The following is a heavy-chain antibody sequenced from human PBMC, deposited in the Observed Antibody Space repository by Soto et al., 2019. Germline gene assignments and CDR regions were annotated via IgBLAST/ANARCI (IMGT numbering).Heavy chain of an antibody. CDR2: ISGSGGST. D-gene: IGHD3-3*01. V-gene: IGHV3-23*01. Sequence: PGGSLRLSCAASGFTFSSYAMSWVRQAPGKGLEWVSAISGSGGSTYCADSVKGRFTISRDNSKNTLYLQMNSLRAEDTAVYYCAAAFWSGSPFRDYWGQGTLVTVSS. CDR3: AAAFWSGSPFRDY. J-gene: IGHJ4*02. CDR1: GFTFSSYA.